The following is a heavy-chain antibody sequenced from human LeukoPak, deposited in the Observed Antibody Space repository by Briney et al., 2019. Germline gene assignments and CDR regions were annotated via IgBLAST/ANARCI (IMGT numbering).Heavy chain of an antibody. D-gene: IGHD6-13*01. CDR3: LAGYYYYYMDV. CDR1: GFTFSSYG. CDR2: ISYDGSNK. V-gene: IGHV3-30*03. Sequence: PGGSLRLSCAASGFTFSSYGMHWVRQAPGKGLEWVAVISYDGSNKYYADSVKGRFTISRDNSKNTLYLQMNSLRAEDTAVYYALAGYYYYYMDVWGKGTTVTVSS. J-gene: IGHJ6*03.